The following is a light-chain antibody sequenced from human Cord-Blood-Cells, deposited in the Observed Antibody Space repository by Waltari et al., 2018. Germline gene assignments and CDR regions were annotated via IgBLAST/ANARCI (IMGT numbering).Light chain of an antibody. CDR3: QQHDNLIT. J-gene: IGKJ5*01. Sequence: DIQMTQSPSALSASVVARVTNTRQASQDINNYFNWYQQQPGKAPKLLLYDASNLETGFPARYSGSGSGTDFTFTISSLQPEVIASYYCQQHDNLITFGEGTRLEIK. V-gene: IGKV1-33*01. CDR2: DAS. CDR1: QDINNY.